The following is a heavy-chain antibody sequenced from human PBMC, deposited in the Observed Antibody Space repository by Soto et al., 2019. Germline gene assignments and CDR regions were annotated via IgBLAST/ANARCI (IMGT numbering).Heavy chain of an antibody. CDR2: ISSSSSYT. J-gene: IGHJ4*02. V-gene: IGHV3-11*06. D-gene: IGHD3-22*01. Sequence: GGSLRLSCAASGFTFSDYYMSWICQAPGKGLEWVSYISSSSSYTNYADSVKGRFTISRDNAKNSLYLQMNSLRAEDTAVYYCARAGYDSSGYYSIFDYWGQGTLVTVSS. CDR1: GFTFSDYY. CDR3: ARAGYDSSGYYSIFDY.